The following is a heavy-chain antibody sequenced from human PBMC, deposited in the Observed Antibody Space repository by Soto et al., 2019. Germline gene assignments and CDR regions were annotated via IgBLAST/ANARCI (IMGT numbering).Heavy chain of an antibody. CDR1: GGSISSGGYS. Sequence: SETLSLTCAVSGGSISSGGYSWSWIRQPPGKGLEWIGYIYHSGSTYCNPSLKSRVTISVDRSKNQFSLKLSSVTAADTAVYYCARSRLFNRYYYYGMDVWGQGTTVTVSS. V-gene: IGHV4-30-2*01. J-gene: IGHJ6*02. CDR3: ARSRLFNRYYYYGMDV. D-gene: IGHD3-22*01. CDR2: IYHSGST.